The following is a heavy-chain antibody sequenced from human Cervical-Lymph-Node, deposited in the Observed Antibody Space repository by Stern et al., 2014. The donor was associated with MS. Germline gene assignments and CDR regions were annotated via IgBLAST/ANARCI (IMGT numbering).Heavy chain of an antibody. V-gene: IGHV4-59*08. CDR2: ISYSGNT. J-gene: IGHJ4*02. D-gene: IGHD5-18*01. CDR1: GGSISNFY. Sequence: QVQLVQSGPGLVKPSETLSLTCTVFGGSISNFYWSWIRQPPGKGLAWIGFISYSGNTHYHASLKSRVPLSVDTSKHQFSLKLNSVTAADTAMYYCARHMRGYTSDYWGQGTLVTVSS. CDR3: ARHMRGYTSDY.